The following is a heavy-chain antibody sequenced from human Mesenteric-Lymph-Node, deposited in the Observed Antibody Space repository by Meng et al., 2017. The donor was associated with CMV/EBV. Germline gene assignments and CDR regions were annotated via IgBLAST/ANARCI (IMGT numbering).Heavy chain of an antibody. CDR2: IYYSGNT. J-gene: IGHJ4*02. Sequence: SETLSLTCTVSGGSIDSYYWSWIRQPPGKGLEWIGYIYYSGNTNYNPSLKSRVTISLNTSKNQFSLNLSSVTAADTAIYYCARAGATGTYFFLGLVVWGQGAQVTVSS. D-gene: IGHD4-17*01. CDR3: ARAGATGTYFFLGLVV. V-gene: IGHV4-59*01. CDR1: GGSIDSYY.